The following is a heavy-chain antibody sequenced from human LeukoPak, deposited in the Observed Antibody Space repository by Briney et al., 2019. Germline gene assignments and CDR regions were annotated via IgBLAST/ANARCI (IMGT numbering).Heavy chain of an antibody. CDR3: AKSEIGY. CDR2: ISYDGSNK. V-gene: IGHV3-30*18. J-gene: IGHJ4*02. Sequence: GGSLRLSCAASGFIFDEYAMHWVRQAPGKGLEWVAVISYDGSNKYYADSVKGRFTISRDNSKNTLYLQMNSLRAEDTAVYYCAKSEIGYWGQGTLVTVSS. CDR1: GFIFDEYA.